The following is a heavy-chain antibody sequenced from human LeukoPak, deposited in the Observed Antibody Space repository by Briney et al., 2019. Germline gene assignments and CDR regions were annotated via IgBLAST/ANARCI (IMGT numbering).Heavy chain of an antibody. CDR2: ISSSSSRI. D-gene: IGHD2-2*01. CDR1: GFTFSAYA. J-gene: IGHJ4*02. Sequence: GGSLRLSCEASGFTFSAYAMTWDRQAPGKGLEWVSYISSSSSRIYYADSVKGRFIVSRDNAKNSLFLQMNSLSDEDTAVYYCARDKYCSDTNCYGTSFEYWGQGTLVTVSS. CDR3: ARDKYCSDTNCYGTSFEY. V-gene: IGHV3-48*02.